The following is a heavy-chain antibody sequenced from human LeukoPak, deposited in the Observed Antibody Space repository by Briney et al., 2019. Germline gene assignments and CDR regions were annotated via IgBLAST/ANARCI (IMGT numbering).Heavy chain of an antibody. CDR2: ISAGGTST. CDR3: AKTAMGDYVRFPNDY. V-gene: IGHV3-23*01. Sequence: PGGSLRLSCAASGFTFTNNAMTWVRQAPRKGLEWVSAISAGGTSTYYADSVKGRFTISRDNSKNTLSLQMNGLRAEDTAVYYCAKTAMGDYVRFPNDYWGQGTLVTVSS. CDR1: GFTFTNNA. D-gene: IGHD4-17*01. J-gene: IGHJ4*02.